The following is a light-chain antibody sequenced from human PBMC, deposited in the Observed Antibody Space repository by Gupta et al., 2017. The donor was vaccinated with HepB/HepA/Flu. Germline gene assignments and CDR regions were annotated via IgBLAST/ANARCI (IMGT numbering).Light chain of an antibody. V-gene: IGKV1-39*01. Sequence: DIKMTQSPSSLSASVGDRVTITCRASQTITNYLNWYQQKPGIAPKLMIYDASNLQSEVPSRFSGSGSGTDFTLTISSLQPEDFATYYCQQSYSTPLTFGGGTKVEI. CDR3: QQSYSTPLT. J-gene: IGKJ4*01. CDR1: QTITNY. CDR2: DAS.